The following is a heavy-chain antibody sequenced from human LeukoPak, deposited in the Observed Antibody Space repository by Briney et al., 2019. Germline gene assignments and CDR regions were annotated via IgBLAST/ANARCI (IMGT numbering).Heavy chain of an antibody. J-gene: IGHJ4*02. V-gene: IGHV4-39*07. Sequence: SETLSLTCSVSGGSISSTGYYWGWIRQPPGKGLEWIGSIYYSGSAYYNPSLKSRVTISVDTSKNQFSLKLSSVTAADTAVYYCARYVVVTAYFDYWGQGTLVTVSS. CDR1: GGSISSTGYY. CDR2: IYYSGSA. D-gene: IGHD2-21*02. CDR3: ARYVVVTAYFDY.